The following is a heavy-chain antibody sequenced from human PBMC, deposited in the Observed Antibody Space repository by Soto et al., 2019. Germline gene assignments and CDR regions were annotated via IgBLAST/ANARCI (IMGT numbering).Heavy chain of an antibody. CDR2: ILPIFGTA. CDR3: ARDLIALIVVARPSISSGDGMDV. V-gene: IGHV1-69*13. J-gene: IGHJ6*02. CDR1: GYTFTSYA. D-gene: IGHD3-22*01. Sequence: SVKVSCKASGYTFTSYAMHWVRQAPGQRLEWMGGILPIFGTANYAQKFQGRVTITDDEYTSTAYMELSSLRSEDTAVYYCARDLIALIVVARPSISSGDGMDVWGQGTTVTVSS.